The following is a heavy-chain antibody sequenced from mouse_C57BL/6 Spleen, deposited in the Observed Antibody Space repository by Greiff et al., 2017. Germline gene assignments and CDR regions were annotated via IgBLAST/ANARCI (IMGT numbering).Heavy chain of an antibody. D-gene: IGHD1-1*01. CDR1: GFTFSDYG. CDR3: AKITTVVASNYDAMDY. CDR2: ISSGSSTI. V-gene: IGHV5-17*01. Sequence: VQLKASGGGLVKPGGSLKLSCAASGFTFSDYGMHWVRQAPEKGLEWVAYISSGSSTIYYADTVKGRFTISRDNAKNTMFLQMTSLRSEDTAMYYCAKITTVVASNYDAMDYWGQGTSVTVSS. J-gene: IGHJ4*01.